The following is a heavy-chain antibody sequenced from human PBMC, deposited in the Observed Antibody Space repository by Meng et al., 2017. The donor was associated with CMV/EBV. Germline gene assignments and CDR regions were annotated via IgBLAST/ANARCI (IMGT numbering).Heavy chain of an antibody. CDR3: ARCRASRFDP. CDR1: GVSFDGYY. Sequence: RQWGAGVFKPNEHFSLTQALYGVSFDGYYGSCVPQPPGEGREWLGEINHSGSTNYTPSLNSRVTISVHTSKNQFSLKLSSVAAADTAVYYCARCRASRFDPWGQGTLVTVSS. CDR2: INHSGST. J-gene: IGHJ5*02. V-gene: IGHV4-34*01.